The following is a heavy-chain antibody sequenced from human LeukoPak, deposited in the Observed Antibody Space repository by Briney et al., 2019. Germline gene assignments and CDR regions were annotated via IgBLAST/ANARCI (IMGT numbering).Heavy chain of an antibody. D-gene: IGHD2-2*01. CDR3: ARGAFDIVVVPAAPTYYMDV. Sequence: SETLSLTCAVYGGSFSGYYWSWIRQPPGKGLEWIGYIYYSGSTNYNPSLKSRVTISVDTSKNQFSLKLSSVTAADTAVYYCARGAFDIVVVPAAPTYYMDVWGKGTTVTVSS. CDR1: GGSFSGYY. V-gene: IGHV4-59*08. CDR2: IYYSGST. J-gene: IGHJ6*03.